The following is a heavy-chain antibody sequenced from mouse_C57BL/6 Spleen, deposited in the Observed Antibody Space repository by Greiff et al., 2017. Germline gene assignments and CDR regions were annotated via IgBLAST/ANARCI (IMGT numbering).Heavy chain of an antibody. J-gene: IGHJ1*03. CDR2: IYPGDGDT. D-gene: IGHD1-1*01. CDR3: ARSGDYCSSPDWYFDG. CDR1: GYAFSSYW. V-gene: IGHV1-80*01. Sequence: QVQLKQSGAELVKPGASVKISCKASGYAFSSYWMNWVKQRPGKGLEWIGQIYPGDGDTNYNGKFKGKATLTADKSSSTAYMQLSSLTSEDSAVYFCARSGDYCSSPDWYFDGWGTGTTVTVSS.